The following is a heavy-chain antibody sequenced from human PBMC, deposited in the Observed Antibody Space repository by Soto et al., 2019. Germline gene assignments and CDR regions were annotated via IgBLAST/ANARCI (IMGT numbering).Heavy chain of an antibody. J-gene: IGHJ6*02. V-gene: IGHV1-18*01. CDR1: GYTFTSYG. D-gene: IGHD6-19*01. Sequence: GASVKVSCKASGYTFTSYGISWVRQAPGQGLEWMGWISAYNGNTNYAQKLQGRVAMTTDTSTSTAYMELRSLRSDDTAVYYCARDRVAVPKASYYGMDVWGQGTTVTVSS. CDR3: ARDRVAVPKASYYGMDV. CDR2: ISAYNGNT.